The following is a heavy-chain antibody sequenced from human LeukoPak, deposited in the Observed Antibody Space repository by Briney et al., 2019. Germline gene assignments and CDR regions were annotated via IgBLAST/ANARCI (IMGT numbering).Heavy chain of an antibody. D-gene: IGHD5-12*01. Sequence: GGSLRLSCAASGFTFSSYGMHWVRQAPGKGLEWVAVIWYDGSNKYYADSVKGRFTISRDNSKSTLYLQMNSLRAEDTAVYYCARGAGYDSYYFDYWGQGTLVTVSS. V-gene: IGHV3-33*01. J-gene: IGHJ4*02. CDR3: ARGAGYDSYYFDY. CDR1: GFTFSSYG. CDR2: IWYDGSNK.